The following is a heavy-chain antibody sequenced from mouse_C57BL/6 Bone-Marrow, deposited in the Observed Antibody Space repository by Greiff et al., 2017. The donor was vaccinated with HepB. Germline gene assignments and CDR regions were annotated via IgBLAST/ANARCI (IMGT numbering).Heavy chain of an antibody. D-gene: IGHD2-3*01. CDR2: IWSGGST. J-gene: IGHJ3*01. CDR3: AGDGYYPWFAY. CDR1: GFSLTSYG. V-gene: IGHV2-2*01. Sequence: VKLQESGPGLVQPSQSLSITCTVSGFSLTSYGVHWVRQSPGKGLEWLGVIWSGGSTDYNAAFISRLSISKDNSKSQVFFKMNSLQADDTAIYYCAGDGYYPWFAYWGQGTLVTVSA.